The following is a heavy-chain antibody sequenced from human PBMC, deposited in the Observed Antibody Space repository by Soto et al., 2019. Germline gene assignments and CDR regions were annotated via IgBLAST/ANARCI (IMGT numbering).Heavy chain of an antibody. CDR3: ARDRGGGSYYGPTYYYGMDV. V-gene: IGHV3-30-3*01. CDR2: ISYDGSNK. J-gene: IGHJ6*02. CDR1: GFTFSSYA. D-gene: IGHD1-26*01. Sequence: QVQLVESGGGVVQPGRSLRLSCAASGFTFSSYAMHWVRQAPGKGLEWVAVISYDGSNKYYADSVKGRFTISRDNSKNTLYLQMNSLRAEDTAVYYCARDRGGGSYYGPTYYYGMDVWGQGTTVTVSS.